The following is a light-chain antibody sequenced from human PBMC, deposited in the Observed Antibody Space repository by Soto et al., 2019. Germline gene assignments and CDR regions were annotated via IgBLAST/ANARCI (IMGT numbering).Light chain of an antibody. CDR1: QNIDNY. CDR3: QESYIGPAVS. Sequence: DIQMTQSPSSLSASLGDRVTITCRASQNIDNYLNWYQQKPGKAPKLLIYATSTLQSGVPSRFSGSGYGTEFTLTISSLQAEDFATYFCQESYIGPAVSFGGGTKVEIK. J-gene: IGKJ4*01. V-gene: IGKV1-39*01. CDR2: ATS.